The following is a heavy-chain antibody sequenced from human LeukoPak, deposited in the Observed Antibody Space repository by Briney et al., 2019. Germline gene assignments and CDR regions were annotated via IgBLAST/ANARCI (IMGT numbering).Heavy chain of an antibody. CDR2: INSDGSST. Sequence: GGSLRLSCAASEFTFSSYSMNWVRQAPGKGLVWVSRINSDGSSTSYADSVKGRFTISRDNAKNTLYLQMNSLRAEDTAVYYCARDRAPITIFGVVITPLGYWGQGTLVTVSS. CDR1: EFTFSSYS. J-gene: IGHJ4*02. D-gene: IGHD3-3*01. V-gene: IGHV3-74*01. CDR3: ARDRAPITIFGVVITPLGY.